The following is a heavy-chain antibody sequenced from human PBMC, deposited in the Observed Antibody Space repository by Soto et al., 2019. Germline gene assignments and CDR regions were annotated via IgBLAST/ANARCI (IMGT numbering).Heavy chain of an antibody. V-gene: IGHV4-4*02. CDR3: ASSSGYDPSRYFDY. CDR1: SCSISSSNW. CDR2: IYHSGST. Sequence: QVQLQEVVPGLGSPSGTLSLTCASSSCSISSSNWCRCVRQPSVKWLEWIGEIYHSGSTNYTPSLKSRVTISVDKSKNQFSLKLSSVTAADTAVYYCASSSGYDPSRYFDYWGQGTLVTVSS. J-gene: IGHJ4*02. D-gene: IGHD5-12*01.